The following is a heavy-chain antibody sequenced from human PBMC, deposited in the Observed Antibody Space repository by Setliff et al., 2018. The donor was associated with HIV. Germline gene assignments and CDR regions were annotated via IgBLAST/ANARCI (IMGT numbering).Heavy chain of an antibody. V-gene: IGHV1-46*01. J-gene: IGHJ4*02. D-gene: IGHD3-3*01. CDR1: GYTFTKSI. CDR3: ARDGAAGSGYYCADY. Sequence: ASVKVSCKASGYTFTKSIIHWVRQAPGQGLEWMGAIIPSGGSTGYAEKFQARVTLTRDTSTSTVYMELSGLREEDTAVYYCARDGAAGSGYYCADYWGQGTLITISS. CDR2: IIPSGGST.